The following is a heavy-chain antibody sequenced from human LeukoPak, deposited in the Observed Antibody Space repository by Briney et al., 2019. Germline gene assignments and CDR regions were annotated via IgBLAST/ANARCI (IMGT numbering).Heavy chain of an antibody. D-gene: IGHD6-13*01. CDR1: GGTFSSYA. CDR2: IIPIFGTA. Sequence: ASVKVSCKASGGTFSSYAISWVRQAPGQGLEWMGGIIPIFGTANYAQKFQGRVTITTDESTSTAYMELSSLRSEDTAVYYCAIAAAGTFYYYYYGMDVWGQGTTVTVSS. V-gene: IGHV1-69*05. J-gene: IGHJ6*02. CDR3: AIAAAGTFYYYYYGMDV.